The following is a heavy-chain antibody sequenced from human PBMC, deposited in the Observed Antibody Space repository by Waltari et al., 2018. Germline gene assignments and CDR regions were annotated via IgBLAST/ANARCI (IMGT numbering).Heavy chain of an antibody. CDR1: GVSITSNRHY. Sequence: QLQLQESGPGLVKPSETLSLTCSVSGVSITSNRHYLGWIRQTPGQGLEWIGTLSYTGATYSSPSLQSRVTISRDTSKNHLSLTLGSVTAADTAVYYCATYIGASVGTAAFDVWGQGTMVTVSS. CDR2: LSYTGAT. J-gene: IGHJ3*01. D-gene: IGHD5-12*01. V-gene: IGHV4-39*02. CDR3: ATYIGASVGTAAFDV.